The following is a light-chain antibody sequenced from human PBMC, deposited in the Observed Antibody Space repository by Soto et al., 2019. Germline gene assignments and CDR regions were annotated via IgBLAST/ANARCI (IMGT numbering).Light chain of an antibody. Sequence: EILLTQSPGTLSLSPGERATLSCRASQSVSSSYLSWYQLKPGQAPRLLIYGASSRHSGIPDRFSGSGSGTEFTLTISRLQPEDFAVYYCQQYSYSFSAFGQGTKVELK. CDR2: GAS. V-gene: IGKV3-20*01. CDR1: QSVSSSY. CDR3: QQYSYSFSA. J-gene: IGKJ1*01.